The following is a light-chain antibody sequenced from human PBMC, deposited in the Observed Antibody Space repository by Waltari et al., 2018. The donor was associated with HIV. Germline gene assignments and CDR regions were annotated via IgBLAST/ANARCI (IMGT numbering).Light chain of an antibody. V-gene: IGKV1-39*01. CDR3: QQSDSFPYT. CDR2: GAS. CDR1: QSITYF. J-gene: IGKJ2*01. Sequence: DIQLTQSPPPLSASVGDTVVISCRASQSITYFLNWYQLKPGKAPALLISGASSLQSGVPSRFVGSGSGTDFTLTIKNLQPGDFATYFCQQSDSFPYTFGPGTKLDI.